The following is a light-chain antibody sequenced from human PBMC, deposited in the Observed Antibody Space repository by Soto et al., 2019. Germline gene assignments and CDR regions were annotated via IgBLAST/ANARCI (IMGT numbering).Light chain of an antibody. J-gene: IGKJ1*01. V-gene: IGKV3-11*01. CDR3: QQRTNWSWT. CDR2: EAS. Sequence: DIVLTQSPATLSLSPGESDTLSCRASQGFSRYFAWYQQKAGQAPMLLIYEASNRAPGIPDRFSGSGSGTDVTLTISSLEPEDVAVYYCQQRTNWSWTFGQGTKGEIK. CDR1: QGFSRY.